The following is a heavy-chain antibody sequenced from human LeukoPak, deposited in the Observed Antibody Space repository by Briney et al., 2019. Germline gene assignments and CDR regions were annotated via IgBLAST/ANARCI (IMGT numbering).Heavy chain of an antibody. CDR3: ARDWGHVLRFLEWSYEVEHAFDI. Sequence: SETLSLTCTVSGGSISSSSYYWGWIRQPPGKGLEWIGSIYYSGNTYYNPSLKSRVTISVDTSKNQFSLKLSSVTAADTAVYYCARDWGHVLRFLEWSYEVEHAFDIWGQGTMVTVSS. CDR2: IYYSGNT. CDR1: GGSISSSSYY. V-gene: IGHV4-39*07. D-gene: IGHD3-3*01. J-gene: IGHJ3*02.